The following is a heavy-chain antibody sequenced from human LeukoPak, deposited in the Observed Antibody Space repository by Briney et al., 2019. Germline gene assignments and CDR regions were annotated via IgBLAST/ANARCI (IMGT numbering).Heavy chain of an antibody. D-gene: IGHD2-15*01. V-gene: IGHV3-23*01. CDR3: ARVVAATSYYFDY. CDR2: ISGSGGST. J-gene: IGHJ4*02. Sequence: GGSLRLSCAASGFTFSSYAMSWVHQAPGKGLEWVSAISGSGGSTYYADSVKGRFTISRDNSKNTLYLQMNSLRAEDTAVYYCARVVAATSYYFDYWGQGTLVTVSS. CDR1: GFTFSSYA.